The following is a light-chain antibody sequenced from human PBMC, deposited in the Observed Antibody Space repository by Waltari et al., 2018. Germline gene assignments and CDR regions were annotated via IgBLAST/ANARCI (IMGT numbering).Light chain of an antibody. CDR1: QSVSRT. Sequence: EIVLTQSPGTLSLSTGERVTLSCRASQSVSRTLAWYQQKPGQAPRLLIYDASSRATGIPDRFSGSGSGTDFSLTISRLEPEDFAVYYCQKYGTRPATFGQGTKVEVK. J-gene: IGKJ1*01. CDR2: DAS. V-gene: IGKV3-20*01. CDR3: QKYGTRPAT.